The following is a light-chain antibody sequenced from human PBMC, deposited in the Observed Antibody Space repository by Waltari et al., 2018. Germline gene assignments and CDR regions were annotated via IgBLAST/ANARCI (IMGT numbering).Light chain of an antibody. V-gene: IGLV2-14*03. J-gene: IGLJ2*01. CDR1: GSGVGASDF. CDR2: AVT. CDR3: SSQTLDGVVL. Sequence: QSALTQPASVSGSPGQSITISCSGIGSGVGASDFVSWFQLPPGKAPQVIIYAVTNRPAGVSDRFSASKSADTASLTISGLQPEDEGDYYCSSQTLDGVVLFGGGTKLTVL.